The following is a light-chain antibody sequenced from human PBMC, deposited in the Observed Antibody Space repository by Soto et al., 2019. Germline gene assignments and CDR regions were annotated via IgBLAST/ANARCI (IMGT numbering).Light chain of an antibody. CDR3: QQYISYSAWT. Sequence: DIQMTQSPSTLSASVGDRVTITCRASQSISSWLAWYQQKPGKAPKLLIYKASSLQSGVPSRFSGSGSGTEFTLTISSLQPDDFATYYCQQYISYSAWTFGQGTEVEIK. CDR1: QSISSW. J-gene: IGKJ1*01. V-gene: IGKV1-5*03. CDR2: KAS.